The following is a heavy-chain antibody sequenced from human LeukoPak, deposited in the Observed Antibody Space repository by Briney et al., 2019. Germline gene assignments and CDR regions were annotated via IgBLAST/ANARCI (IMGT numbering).Heavy chain of an antibody. D-gene: IGHD3-16*01. J-gene: IGHJ4*02. CDR3: ATSMMGGGILNFDY. Sequence: GRSLRLSCAASGFTVSSNYMSWVRQAPGKGLEWVSVIYSGGSTYYADSVKGQFTISRDNSKNTLYLQMNSLRVEDTAVYYCATSMMGGGILNFDYWGQGTQVTVSS. V-gene: IGHV3-53*01. CDR2: IYSGGST. CDR1: GFTVSSNY.